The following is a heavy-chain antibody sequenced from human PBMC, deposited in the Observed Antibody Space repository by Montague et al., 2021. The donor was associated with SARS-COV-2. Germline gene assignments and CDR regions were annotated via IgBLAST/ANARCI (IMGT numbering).Heavy chain of an antibody. D-gene: IGHD1-14*01. CDR2: ITRNGDST. CDR3: VRGFRNGPFDV. V-gene: IGHV3-20*03. CDR1: GSTFDDYG. J-gene: IGHJ4*02. Sequence: SLSLSFSASGSTFDDYGMSWVRQGPGKGLEWVSGITRNGDSTDFADSVKGRSTISRDNAKNSLYLQMNSLRAEDTALYYCVRGFRNGPFDVWGQGTLVSVSS.